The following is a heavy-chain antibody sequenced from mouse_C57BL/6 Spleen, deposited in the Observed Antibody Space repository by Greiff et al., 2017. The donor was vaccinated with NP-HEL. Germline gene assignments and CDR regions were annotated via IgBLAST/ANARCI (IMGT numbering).Heavy chain of an antibody. CDR2: ISSGSSTI. CDR1: GFTFSDYG. D-gene: IGHD1-1*01. CDR3: AKGYYGYYAMDY. Sequence: EVQLVESGGGLVKPGGSLKLSCAASGFTFSDYGMHWVRQAPEKGLEWVAYISSGSSTIYYADTVKGRFNISRDNAKNTLFLQMTSLRSEDTAMYYCAKGYYGYYAMDYWGQGTSVTVSS. J-gene: IGHJ4*01. V-gene: IGHV5-17*01.